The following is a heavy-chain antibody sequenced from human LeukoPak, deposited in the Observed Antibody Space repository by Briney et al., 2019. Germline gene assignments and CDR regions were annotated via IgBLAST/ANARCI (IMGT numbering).Heavy chain of an antibody. CDR3: ARDPYGDYVFDY. J-gene: IGHJ4*02. D-gene: IGHD4-17*01. V-gene: IGHV3-23*01. Sequence: GGSPRLSCAASGFTFSSYAMSWVRQAPGKGLEWVSGISVSGVSTYYADSVKGRFTISRDNSKNTLYLQMNSLRAEDTALYYCARDPYGDYVFDYWGQGTLVTVSS. CDR1: GFTFSSYA. CDR2: ISVSGVST.